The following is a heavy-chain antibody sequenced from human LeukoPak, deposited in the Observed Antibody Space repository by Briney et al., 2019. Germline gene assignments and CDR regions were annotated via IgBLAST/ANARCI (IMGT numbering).Heavy chain of an antibody. CDR3: ARQEEYSSGWYKY. CDR1: GGSISGYY. D-gene: IGHD6-19*01. Sequence: PSETLSLTCSVSGGSISGYYWGWIRQPPGKGLEWIGSIYYSGSTYYNPSLKSRATILVDTSKNQFSLKLSSVTAADTAVYYCARQEEYSSGWYKYWGQGTLVTVSS. CDR2: IYYSGST. J-gene: IGHJ4*02. V-gene: IGHV4-39*01.